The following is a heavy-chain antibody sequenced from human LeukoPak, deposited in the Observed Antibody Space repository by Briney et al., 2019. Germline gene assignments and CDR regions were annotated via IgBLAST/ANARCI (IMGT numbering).Heavy chain of an antibody. CDR3: ARGPPNWGYDY. J-gene: IGHJ4*02. CDR2: MSPNSGDT. CDR1: GYTFTSYD. Sequence: ASVKVSCKASGYTFTSYDFNWVRQAPGQRPGRMGWMSPNSGDTGYAQKFQDRVTMTRNTSISTAYMELSSLRSDDTAVYYCARGPPNWGYDYWGPGTLVTVSS. D-gene: IGHD7-27*01. V-gene: IGHV1-8*01.